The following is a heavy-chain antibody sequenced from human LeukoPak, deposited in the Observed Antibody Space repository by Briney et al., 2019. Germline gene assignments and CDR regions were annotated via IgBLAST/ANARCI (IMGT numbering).Heavy chain of an antibody. D-gene: IGHD3-22*01. CDR2: ISSSDSTI. J-gene: IGHJ4*02. CDR3: ARNLYYYDSSGSCDY. Sequence: PGGSLRLSCAASGFTFSSYEMHWVRQPPGKGLEWVSYISSSDSTIYYADSVKGRFTISRDNAKNSLYLQMNSLRAEDTAVYYCARNLYYYDSSGSCDYWGQGTLVTVSS. CDR1: GFTFSSYE. V-gene: IGHV3-48*03.